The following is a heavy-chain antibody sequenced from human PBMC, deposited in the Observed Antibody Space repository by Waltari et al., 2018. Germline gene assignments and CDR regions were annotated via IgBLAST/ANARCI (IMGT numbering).Heavy chain of an antibody. V-gene: IGHV4-34*01. Sequence: QVQLQQWGAGLLKPSETLSLTCAVYGGSFSGYYWSWIRQPPGKGLEWIGEINPSGSTNYNPSLKSRVTISGDTSKNQCSLKLSSGTAADTAVYYCARAETTVTSDFCDYWGQGTLVTVSS. J-gene: IGHJ4*02. CDR3: ARAETTVTSDFCDY. CDR2: INPSGST. CDR1: GGSFSGYY. D-gene: IGHD4-17*01.